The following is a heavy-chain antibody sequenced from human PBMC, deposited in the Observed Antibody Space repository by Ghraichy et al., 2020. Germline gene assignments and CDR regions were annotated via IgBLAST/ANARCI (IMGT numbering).Heavy chain of an antibody. D-gene: IGHD2-8*01. Sequence: GGSLRLSCAASGFIVSNNYMSWVRQAPGKGLEWVSVIYRGGSTYYADSVKGRFSISRDSSKNTLYLQMNSLRAEDTAVYHCVGDTSTYGEAFDIWGQGTMVTVSS. V-gene: IGHV3-53*01. CDR2: IYRGGST. J-gene: IGHJ3*02. CDR1: GFIVSNNY. CDR3: VGDTSTYGEAFDI.